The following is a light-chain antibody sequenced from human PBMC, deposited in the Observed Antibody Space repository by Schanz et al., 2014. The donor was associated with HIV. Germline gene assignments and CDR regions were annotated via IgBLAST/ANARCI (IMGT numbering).Light chain of an antibody. Sequence: DIQMTQSPSTLSASVGDRVTITCRASQSISSWLAWYQQKPGKAPKLLIYKASSLESGVPSRFSGSASGTEFTLTISSLQPDDFATYYCQQYNDYPLTFGPGTRVDL. CDR1: QSISSW. J-gene: IGKJ3*01. CDR3: QQYNDYPLT. CDR2: KAS. V-gene: IGKV1-5*03.